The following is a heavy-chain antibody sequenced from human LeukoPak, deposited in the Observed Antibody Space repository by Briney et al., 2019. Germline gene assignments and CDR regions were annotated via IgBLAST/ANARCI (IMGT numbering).Heavy chain of an antibody. CDR1: GYTFTNYG. V-gene: IGHV1-18*01. CDR3: ARDIRSEGVN. J-gene: IGHJ4*02. CDR2: ISGYNGHT. D-gene: IGHD2-15*01. Sequence: ASVKASCKASGYTFTNYGISWVRQAPGQGLEWMGWISGYNGHTNYAQKFQGRVTMTTDTSTNMVYMELRSLRSDDTAVYYCARDIRSEGVNWGQGTLVTVSS.